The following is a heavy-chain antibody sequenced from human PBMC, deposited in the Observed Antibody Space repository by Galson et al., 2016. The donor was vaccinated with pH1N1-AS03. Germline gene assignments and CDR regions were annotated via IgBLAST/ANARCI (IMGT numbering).Heavy chain of an antibody. D-gene: IGHD3-22*01. J-gene: IGHJ4*02. CDR1: GFSFEDYS. CDR2: INWLGGST. V-gene: IGHV3-20*04. CDR3: ARDFYDSSGYFKAPFDY. Sequence: SLRLSCAASGFSFEDYSMSWVRQAPGKGLEWVSGINWLGGSTGYADSVKGRFTISRDNAKKSLYLQMNCLRVEDTAFYYCARDFYDSSGYFKAPFDYWGQGALVTVSS.